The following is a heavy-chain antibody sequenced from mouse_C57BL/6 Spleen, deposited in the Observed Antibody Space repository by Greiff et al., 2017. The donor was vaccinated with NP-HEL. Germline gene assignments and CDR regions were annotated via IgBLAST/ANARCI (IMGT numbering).Heavy chain of an antibody. CDR1: GYTFTSYG. CDR3: AMVSITTVVANWYFDV. V-gene: IGHV1-81*01. D-gene: IGHD1-1*01. Sequence: QVQLQQSGAELARPGASVKLSCKASGYTFTSYGISWVKQRTGQGLEWIGEIYPRSGNTYYNEKFKGKATLTADKSSSTAYMELRSLTSEDSAVYFCAMVSITTVVANWYFDVWGTGTTVTVSS. CDR2: IYPRSGNT. J-gene: IGHJ1*03.